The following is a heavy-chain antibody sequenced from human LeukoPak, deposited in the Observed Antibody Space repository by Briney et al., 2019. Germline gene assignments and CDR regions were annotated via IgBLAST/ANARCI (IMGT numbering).Heavy chain of an antibody. CDR1: GGSISSSSYY. Sequence: SETLSLTCTVSGGSISSSSYYWGWIRQPPGKGLEWIGSIYYSGSTCYNPSLKSRVTISVDTSKNQFSLKLSSVTAADTAVYYCARHRVIGSGGPNWFDPWGQGTLVTVSS. CDR2: IYYSGST. D-gene: IGHD3-10*01. CDR3: ARHRVIGSGGPNWFDP. V-gene: IGHV4-39*01. J-gene: IGHJ5*02.